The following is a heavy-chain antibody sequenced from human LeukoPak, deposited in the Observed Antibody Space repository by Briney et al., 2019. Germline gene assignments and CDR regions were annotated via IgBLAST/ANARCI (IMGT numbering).Heavy chain of an antibody. J-gene: IGHJ4*02. CDR3: AKEGPDGDYFDN. D-gene: IGHD3-10*01. CDR1: GFTFSSYA. V-gene: IGHV3-23*01. CDR2: ISGSGGDT. Sequence: SGGSLRLSCAASGFTFSSYAMSWVRQAPGKGLEWVSGISGSGGDTYYADSVKSRFTISRDNSKNTLYLQMNSLRAEDTAVYYCAKEGPDGDYFDNWGQGTLVTVSS.